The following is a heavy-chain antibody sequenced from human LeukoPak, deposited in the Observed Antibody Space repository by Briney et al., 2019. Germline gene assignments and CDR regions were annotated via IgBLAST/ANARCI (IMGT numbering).Heavy chain of an antibody. CDR2: ISGDGGST. J-gene: IGHJ3*02. CDR1: GFTFDDYA. CDR3: AKGSRRGSLLYAFDI. V-gene: IGHV3-43*02. D-gene: IGHD5-12*01. Sequence: GGSLRLSCAASGFTFDDYAMHWVRHAPGKGMEWVSLISGDGGSTYYADYVKGRFTISRDNSKNPLYLQMNSLRTEDTALYYCAKGSRRGSLLYAFDIWGQGTMVTVSS.